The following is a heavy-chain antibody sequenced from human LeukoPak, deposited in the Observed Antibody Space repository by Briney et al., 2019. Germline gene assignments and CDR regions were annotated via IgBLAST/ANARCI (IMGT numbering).Heavy chain of an antibody. Sequence: PGGSLRLSCAASGFTFRSYAMSWVRQAPGKGPEWVSAISGSGNSTYYADSVKGRFTISRDNSKNTLYLQMNSLRAEDTAVYYCARDTSDILTGYWSWGQGTLVTVSS. V-gene: IGHV3-23*01. J-gene: IGHJ4*02. D-gene: IGHD3-9*01. CDR1: GFTFRSYA. CDR3: ARDTSDILTGYWS. CDR2: ISGSGNST.